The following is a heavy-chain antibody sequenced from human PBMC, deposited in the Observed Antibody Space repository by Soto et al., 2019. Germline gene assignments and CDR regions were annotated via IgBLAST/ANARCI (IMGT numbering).Heavy chain of an antibody. Sequence: PGGSLRLSCAASGFTFRVYPMHWIRQAPGKGLEWVAVISSDAIDRYYADSVKGRFTISRDNSKDTLFLQMNGLRPEDTAVYYCARAPTSRFDYWGQGALVTISS. CDR2: ISSDAIDR. V-gene: IGHV3-30-3*01. CDR3: ARAPTSRFDY. J-gene: IGHJ4*02. CDR1: GFTFRVYP.